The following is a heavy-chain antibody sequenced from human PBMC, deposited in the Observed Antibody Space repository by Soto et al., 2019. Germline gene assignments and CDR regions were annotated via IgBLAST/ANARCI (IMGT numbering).Heavy chain of an antibody. J-gene: IGHJ6*02. D-gene: IGHD2-2*01. CDR1: GGSFSAYY. CDR3: ARDAYCSTTRCNDGMDV. Sequence: SETLSLTCAVYGGSFSAYYWSWIRQPPGKGLEWIGEISQSGSTNYNPSLRSRVTISLDTSKNQFSLKLSSVTAADTAVYYCARDAYCSTTRCNDGMDVWGQGTTVTVSS. V-gene: IGHV4-34*01. CDR2: ISQSGST.